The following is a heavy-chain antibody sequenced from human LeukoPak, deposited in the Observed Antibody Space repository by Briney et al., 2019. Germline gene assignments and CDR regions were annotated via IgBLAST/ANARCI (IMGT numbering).Heavy chain of an antibody. V-gene: IGHV3-30-3*01. CDR2: ISYDGNNK. D-gene: IGHD5-18*01. J-gene: IGHJ4*02. CDR1: GFTFSSYA. CDR3: ARDYARDTEMV. Sequence: GGSLRLSRAASGFTFSSYAMHWVRQAPGKGLEWVAVISYDGNNKYYADSVKGRFTISRDNSKNTLYLQMNSLRTEDTAVYYCARDYARDTEMVWGQGTLVTVSS.